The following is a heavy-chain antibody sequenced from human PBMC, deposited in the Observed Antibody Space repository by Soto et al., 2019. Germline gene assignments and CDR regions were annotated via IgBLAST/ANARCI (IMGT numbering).Heavy chain of an antibody. CDR3: ASQLRYFDVFDY. CDR1: GGSFSGYY. D-gene: IGHD3-9*01. V-gene: IGHV4-34*01. CDR2: INHSGST. Sequence: SETLSLTCAVYGGSFSGYYWSWIRQPPGKGLEWIGEINHSGSTNYNPSLKSRVTISVDTSKNQFSLKLSSVTAADTAVYYCASQLRYFDVFDYRGQRSLVTVSS. J-gene: IGHJ4*02.